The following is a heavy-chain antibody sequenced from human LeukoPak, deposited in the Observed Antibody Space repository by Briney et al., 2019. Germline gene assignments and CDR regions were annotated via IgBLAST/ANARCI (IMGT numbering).Heavy chain of an antibody. D-gene: IGHD2-21*01. CDR3: TRDQVNY. CDR1: EFTVRRNY. J-gene: IGHJ4*02. CDR2: IFSNGDT. Sequence: PGGSLRLSCTASEFTVRRNYMLWVRQAPGKGLEWVSLIFSNGDTHYADSVKGRFTISRDASKNTVSLQMNSLRVEDTAMYYCTRDQVNYWGQGTLVTVSS. V-gene: IGHV3-53*01.